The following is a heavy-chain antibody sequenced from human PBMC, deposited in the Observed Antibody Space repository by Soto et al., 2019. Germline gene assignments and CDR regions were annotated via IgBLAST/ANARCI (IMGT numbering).Heavy chain of an antibody. Sequence: GASVKVSCKASGYTFTSYGISWARQAPGQGLEWMGWISAYNGNTNYAQKLQGRVTMTTDTSTSTAYMELRSLRSDDTAVYYCARDSYCGGDCYPGNYYGMDVWGQGTTVTVSS. CDR1: GYTFTSYG. CDR3: ARDSYCGGDCYPGNYYGMDV. D-gene: IGHD2-21*02. J-gene: IGHJ6*02. CDR2: ISAYNGNT. V-gene: IGHV1-18*01.